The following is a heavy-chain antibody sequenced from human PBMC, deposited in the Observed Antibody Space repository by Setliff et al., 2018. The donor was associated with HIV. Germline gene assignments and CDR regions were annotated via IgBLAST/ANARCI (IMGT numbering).Heavy chain of an antibody. V-gene: IGHV4-28*05. CDR1: GYSISTNEW. J-gene: IGHJ3*02. CDR2: ISNSGKI. D-gene: IGHD4-4*01. CDR3: ARTVPHSAAQDAFDI. Sequence: SETLSLTCAVSGYSISTNEWWGWIRQPPGKGLAWIGYISNSGKIYNDPSLNSRVTLSADTSKNQLSLKLTSVTAEDTGVYYCARTVPHSAAQDAFDIWGQGTVVTVSS.